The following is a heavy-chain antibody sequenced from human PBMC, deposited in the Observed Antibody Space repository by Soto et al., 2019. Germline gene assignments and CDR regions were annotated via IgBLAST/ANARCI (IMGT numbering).Heavy chain of an antibody. CDR3: ARTTAVPNTLRSRYFFDY. D-gene: IGHD4-17*01. CDR1: GGSIISGGYY. Sequence: PSETLSLTCLVSGGSIISGGYYWSWIRQHPGKGLEWIGSISDRGTAYYNPSLRSRISISIHTSKNQFSLRLSSVTTADTALYYCARTTAVPNTLRSRYFFDYWGQGTLVTVSS. CDR2: ISDRGTA. V-gene: IGHV4-31*03. J-gene: IGHJ4*02.